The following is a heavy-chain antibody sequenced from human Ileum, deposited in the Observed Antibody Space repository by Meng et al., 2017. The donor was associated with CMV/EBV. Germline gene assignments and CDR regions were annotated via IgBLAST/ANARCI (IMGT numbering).Heavy chain of an antibody. V-gene: IGHV4-39*07. CDR1: GGSISSSSYD. Sequence: HLQPQESGPGRVKPSETLSLPCTVSGGSISSSSYDWGWIRQPPGKRLEWIGSIYYRGTTYYNPSLKSRVTMSIDTSTNQFSLNLRSVTAADTAVYYCVRDKDNNYLLDWFDPWGQGTLVTVSS. CDR3: VRDKDNNYLLDWFDP. CDR2: IYYRGTT. D-gene: IGHD4-11*01. J-gene: IGHJ5*02.